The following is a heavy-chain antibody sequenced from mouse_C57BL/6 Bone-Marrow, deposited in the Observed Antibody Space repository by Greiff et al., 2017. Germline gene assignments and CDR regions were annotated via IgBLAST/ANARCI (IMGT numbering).Heavy chain of an antibody. Sequence: QVQLQQSGAELARPGASVTLSCKASGYTFTSYCISWVKQRTGQGLEWIGEIYPRSGNTYYNEKFKGKATLTADKSSSTAYMELRSLTSEDSAVYFCASRPLLRSDPFAYWGQGTLVTVSA. D-gene: IGHD2-4*01. CDR1: GYTFTSYC. CDR3: ASRPLLRSDPFAY. J-gene: IGHJ3*01. CDR2: IYPRSGNT. V-gene: IGHV1-81*01.